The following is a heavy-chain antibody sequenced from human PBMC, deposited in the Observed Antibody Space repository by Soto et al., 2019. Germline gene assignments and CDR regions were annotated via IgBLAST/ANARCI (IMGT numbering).Heavy chain of an antibody. CDR1: GGSFSGYY. CDR2: INHSGST. V-gene: IGHV4-34*01. J-gene: IGHJ4*02. CDR3: ARGLMGGARFDY. Sequence: PSETLSLTCAVYGGSFSGYYWSWIRQPPGKGLEWIGEINHSGSTNYNPSLKSRVTISVDTSKNQFSLKLSSVTAADTAVYYCARGLMGGARFDYWGQGTLVTVSS. D-gene: IGHD6-6*01.